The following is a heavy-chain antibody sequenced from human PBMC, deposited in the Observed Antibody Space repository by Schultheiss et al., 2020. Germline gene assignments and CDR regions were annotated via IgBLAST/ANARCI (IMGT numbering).Heavy chain of an antibody. V-gene: IGHV3-30*03. J-gene: IGHJ4*02. D-gene: IGHD6-19*01. CDR1: GFTFSSYG. Sequence: WGSLRLSCAASGFTFSSYGMHWVRQAPGKGLEWVALTSYDGSNKYYADSVKGRFTISRDNSKNTLYLQMNSLRAEDTAVYYCAREGAVAGTPDDHYYFDYWGQGTLVTVSS. CDR3: AREGAVAGTPDDHYYFDY. CDR2: TSYDGSNK.